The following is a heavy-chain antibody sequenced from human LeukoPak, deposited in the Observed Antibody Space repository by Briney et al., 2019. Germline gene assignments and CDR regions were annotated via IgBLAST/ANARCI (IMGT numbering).Heavy chain of an antibody. D-gene: IGHD2-15*01. Sequence: SETLSLTCTVSGYSISGGYYWGWIRQPPGKGLEWIGTIYPSGSTYYNPPLKSRVTISIGTSKNLFSLRLSSVTAADTAVYYCAVSWRFAFDIWGQGTMVTVSS. V-gene: IGHV4-38-2*02. CDR1: GYSISGGYY. CDR2: IYPSGST. CDR3: AVSWRFAFDI. J-gene: IGHJ3*02.